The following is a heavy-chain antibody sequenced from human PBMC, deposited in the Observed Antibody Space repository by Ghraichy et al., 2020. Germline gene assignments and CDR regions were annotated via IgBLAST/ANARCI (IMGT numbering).Heavy chain of an antibody. V-gene: IGHV3-7*01. CDR2: IKEDGSEK. Sequence: GESLNISCVGSGFIFSSYWMNWVRQAPGKGLEWVANIKEDGSEKNYVDSLKGRFIISRDNAKNSLYLQINSLRIEDTAVYYCARDYWRLESGTYYYQGMDVWSQGTTVTCSS. CDR3: ARDYWRLESGTYYYQGMDV. CDR1: GFIFSSYW. D-gene: IGHD1-1*01. J-gene: IGHJ6*02.